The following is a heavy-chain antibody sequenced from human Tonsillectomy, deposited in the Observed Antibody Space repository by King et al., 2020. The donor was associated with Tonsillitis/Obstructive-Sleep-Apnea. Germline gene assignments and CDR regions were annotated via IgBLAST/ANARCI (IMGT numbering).Heavy chain of an antibody. D-gene: IGHD3-10*01. Sequence: VQLVESGGGLVQPGGSLRLSCAASGFTFSSYAMSWVRQAPGKGLEWVSAISGSGGSTYYADSVKGRFTISRDNSKNTLYLQMNSLRAEDTAVYYCAKDIGFGEGSKYYYYYYMDVWGKGTTVTVSS. CDR1: GFTFSSYA. CDR2: ISGSGGST. V-gene: IGHV3-23*04. CDR3: AKDIGFGEGSKYYYYYYMDV. J-gene: IGHJ6*03.